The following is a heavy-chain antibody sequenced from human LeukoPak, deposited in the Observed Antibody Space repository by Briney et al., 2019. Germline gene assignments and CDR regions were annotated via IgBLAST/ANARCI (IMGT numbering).Heavy chain of an antibody. J-gene: IGHJ4*02. CDR1: GGSISSYY. D-gene: IGHD3-22*01. Sequence: SETLSLTCTVSGGSISSYYWSWIRQPPGKGLEWIGYIYYSGSTNYNPSLKSRVTISVDTSKNQFSLKLSSVTAADTAVYYCAGVVGYYDSSGYYPTLGFDYWGRETLVTVSS. CDR2: IYYSGST. CDR3: AGVVGYYDSSGYYPTLGFDY. V-gene: IGHV4-59*01.